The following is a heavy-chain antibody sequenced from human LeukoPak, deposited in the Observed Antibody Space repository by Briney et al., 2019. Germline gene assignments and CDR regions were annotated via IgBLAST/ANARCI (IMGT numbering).Heavy chain of an antibody. CDR1: GFTFRNFG. Sequence: SGGSLRLSCAASGFTFRNFGMHWVRQAPGKGLEWVAFIRFDGRDEYYVDSLKGRFTISRDNSKNTVYLQMNGLTSEDTALYYCAKDKSQVGVDSPSTLVDHWGQGTLVIVSS. J-gene: IGHJ4*02. V-gene: IGHV3-30*02. D-gene: IGHD3-3*01. CDR3: AKDKSQVGVDSPSTLVDH. CDR2: IRFDGRDE.